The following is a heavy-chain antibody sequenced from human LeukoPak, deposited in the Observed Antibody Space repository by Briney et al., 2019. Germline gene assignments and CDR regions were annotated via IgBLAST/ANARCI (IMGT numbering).Heavy chain of an antibody. J-gene: IGHJ5*01. V-gene: IGHV4-31*03. CDR1: GDSITSGGYY. CDR3: AREGYSSNWYDY. Sequence: SETLSLTCTVSGDSITSGGYYWSWIRQRPGKGLEWIGYIYKTGSTYYNPSLKSRVTISVDTSKNQFSLKLRSVTAADTAVYYCAREGYSSNWYDYWGQGTLVTVSS. CDR2: IYKTGST. D-gene: IGHD6-13*01.